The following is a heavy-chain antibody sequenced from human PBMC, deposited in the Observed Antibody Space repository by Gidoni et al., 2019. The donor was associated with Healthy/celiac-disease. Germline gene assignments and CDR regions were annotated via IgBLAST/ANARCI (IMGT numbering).Heavy chain of an antibody. J-gene: IGHJ6*03. Sequence: QLQLQESGPGLVKPSETLSLTCTLSGGSISSYYWSWLRQPAGKGLEWIGRIYTSGSTNYNPSLKSRVTMSVDTSKNQFSLKLSSVTAADTAVYYCARAPYYYGSGSYSPNYYYYMDVWGKGTTVTVSS. V-gene: IGHV4-4*07. CDR1: GGSISSYY. CDR3: ARAPYYYGSGSYSPNYYYYMDV. D-gene: IGHD3-10*01. CDR2: IYTSGST.